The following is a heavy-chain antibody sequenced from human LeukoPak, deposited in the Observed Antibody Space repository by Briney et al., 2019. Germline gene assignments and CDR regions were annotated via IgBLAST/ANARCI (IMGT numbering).Heavy chain of an antibody. CDR1: GFTFSSYS. Sequence: GGSLRLSCAASGFTFSSYSMNWVRQAPGKGLEWVSSICSSSSSIYYAYPVKGRFTISRENAKNSLYLQMNSLRAEDTAVYYCARDIGARPLFAFDIWGQGTMVTVSS. CDR2: ICSSSSSI. V-gene: IGHV3-21*01. J-gene: IGHJ3*02. CDR3: ARDIGARPLFAFDI. D-gene: IGHD6-6*01.